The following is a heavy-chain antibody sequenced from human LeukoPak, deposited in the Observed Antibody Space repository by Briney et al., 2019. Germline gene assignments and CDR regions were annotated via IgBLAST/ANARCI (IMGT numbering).Heavy chain of an antibody. D-gene: IGHD2-2*01. V-gene: IGHV3-21*05. CDR2: ISSSSTI. CDR1: GFTFSSYS. Sequence: GGSLRLSCAASGFTFSSYSMNWVRQAPGKGLEWVSYISSSSTIYYADSVKGRFTISRDDAKNSVYLQMNALRPEDTAMYYCAREIDCSSASCYDPEGPYAFDVWGQGTMVIVSS. J-gene: IGHJ3*01. CDR3: AREIDCSSASCYDPEGPYAFDV.